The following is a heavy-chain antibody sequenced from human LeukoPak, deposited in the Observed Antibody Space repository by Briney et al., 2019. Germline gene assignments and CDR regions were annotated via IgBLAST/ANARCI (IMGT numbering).Heavy chain of an antibody. Sequence: SETLSLTCTVSGYSISSGYYWGWIRQPPGKGLEWIGSIYHSGSTYYNPSLKSRVTISVDTSKNQFSLKLSSVTAAGTAVYYCARLRRYCSGGSCYYFDYWGQGTLVTVSS. J-gene: IGHJ4*02. D-gene: IGHD2-15*01. V-gene: IGHV4-38-2*02. CDR1: GYSISSGYY. CDR3: ARLRRYCSGGSCYYFDY. CDR2: IYHSGST.